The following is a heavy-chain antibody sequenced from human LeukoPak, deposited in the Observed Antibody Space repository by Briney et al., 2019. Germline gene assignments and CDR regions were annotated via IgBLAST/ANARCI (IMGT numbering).Heavy chain of an antibody. Sequence: GESLKISCKSSGYRSTNYLIGRVRQMPGKGLEWLGIIYPGDSDTRYSPSFQGQVTISADKSITTAYLQWSRLKASDPAMYYFARRLSISGTSAYWGQGTLVTVSS. V-gene: IGHV5-51*01. CDR3: ARRLSISGTSAY. D-gene: IGHD1/OR15-1a*01. CDR1: GYRSTNYL. J-gene: IGHJ4*02. CDR2: IYPGDSDT.